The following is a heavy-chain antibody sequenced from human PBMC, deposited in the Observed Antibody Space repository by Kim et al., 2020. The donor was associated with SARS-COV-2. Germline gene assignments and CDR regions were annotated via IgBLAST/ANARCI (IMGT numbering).Heavy chain of an antibody. CDR2: IWYDESNN. CDR1: GFTFSSSG. CDR3: AKDQTTPAAGYFDL. D-gene: IGHD1-7*01. V-gene: IGHV3-30*02. J-gene: IGHJ2*01. Sequence: GGSLRLSCAASGFTFSSSGMHWVRQAPGKGLEWVAFIWYDESNNYYADSVKGRFTISRDNSKNTLYLQMNSLRAEDTAVYYCAKDQTTPAAGYFDLWGRGTLVTVSS.